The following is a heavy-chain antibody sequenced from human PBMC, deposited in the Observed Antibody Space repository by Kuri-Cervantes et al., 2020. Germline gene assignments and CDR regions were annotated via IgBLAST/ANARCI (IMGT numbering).Heavy chain of an antibody. CDR2: IKQDGSEK. Sequence: GESLKISCAASGFTFSSYWMSWVRQAPGKGLEWVANIKQDGSEKYYVDSVKGRFTISRDNAKNSLYLQMNSLRAEDTAVYYCATGGGSGSYALDYWGQGTLVTVSS. CDR3: ATGGGSGSYALDY. D-gene: IGHD3-10*01. J-gene: IGHJ4*02. CDR1: GFTFSSYW. V-gene: IGHV3-7*01.